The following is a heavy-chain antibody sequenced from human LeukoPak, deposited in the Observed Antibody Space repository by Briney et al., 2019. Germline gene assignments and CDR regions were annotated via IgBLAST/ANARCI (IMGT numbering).Heavy chain of an antibody. CDR1: GGTFSSYA. V-gene: IGHV1-69*13. CDR2: IIPIFGTA. Sequence: SVKVSCKASGGTFSSYAISWVRQAPGQGLEWMGGIIPIFGTANYAQKFQGRVTITADESTSTAYMELSSLRSEDTAVYYCARDRYPGRLHNYYYYYMDVWGKGTTVTISS. D-gene: IGHD3-16*02. J-gene: IGHJ6*03. CDR3: ARDRYPGRLHNYYYYYMDV.